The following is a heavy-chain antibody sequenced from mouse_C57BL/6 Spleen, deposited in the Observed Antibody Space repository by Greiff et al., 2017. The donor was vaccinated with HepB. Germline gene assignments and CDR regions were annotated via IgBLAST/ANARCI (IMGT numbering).Heavy chain of an antibody. Sequence: EVKVEESGGGLVKPGGSLKLSCAASGFTFSDYGMHWVRQAPEKGLEWVAYISSGSSTIYYADTVKGRFTISRDNAKNTLFLQMTSLRSEDTAMYYCARVLRSYWYFDVWGTGTTVTVSS. V-gene: IGHV5-17*01. CDR1: GFTFSDYG. CDR2: ISSGSSTI. CDR3: ARVLRSYWYFDV. J-gene: IGHJ1*03. D-gene: IGHD1-1*01.